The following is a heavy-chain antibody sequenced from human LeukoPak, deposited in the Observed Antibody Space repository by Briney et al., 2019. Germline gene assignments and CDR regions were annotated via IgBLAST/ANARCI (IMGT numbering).Heavy chain of an antibody. V-gene: IGHV3-21*01. J-gene: IGHJ3*02. Sequence: GGSLRLSCAASGFTFSSYWMSWVRQAPGKGLEWVSSISSSSSYIYYADSVKGRFTISRDNAKNSLYLQMNSLRAEDTAMYYCATDKSGNIVVVPAVGAFDIWGQGTMVTVSS. D-gene: IGHD2-2*01. CDR1: GFTFSSYW. CDR3: ATDKSGNIVVVPAVGAFDI. CDR2: ISSSSSYI.